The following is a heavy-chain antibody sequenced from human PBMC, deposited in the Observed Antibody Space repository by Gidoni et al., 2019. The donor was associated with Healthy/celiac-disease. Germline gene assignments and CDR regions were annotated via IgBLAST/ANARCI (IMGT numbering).Heavy chain of an antibody. D-gene: IGHD3-22*01. CDR3: ANLVVRYFRGIAPLPPKTTDLEEDDAFDI. Sequence: QVQLVESGGGVVQPGRSLRLSCAASGFTFSSYGMHWVRQAPGKGREWVAVISYDGSNKYYADSVKGRFTISRDNSKNTLYLQMNSLRAEDTAVYYCANLVVRYFRGIAPLPPKTTDLEEDDAFDIWGQGTMVTVSS. CDR2: ISYDGSNK. V-gene: IGHV3-30*18. CDR1: GFTFSSYG. J-gene: IGHJ3*02.